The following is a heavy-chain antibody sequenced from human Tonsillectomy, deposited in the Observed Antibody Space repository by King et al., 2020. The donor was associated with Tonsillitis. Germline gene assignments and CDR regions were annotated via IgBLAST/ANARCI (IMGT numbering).Heavy chain of an antibody. J-gene: IGHJ3*01. CDR2: INPEETTT. D-gene: IGHD3-9*01. CDR3: AADFTGYYDA. CDR1: GLSSYW. V-gene: IGHV3-74*01. Sequence: VQLVESGGGLVQPGGSLRLSCAASGLSSYWVHWVRQAPGKGLVWVSRINPEETTTNYADSVKGRFTISRDNTENTVYLQMNSLRGEDTALYYCAADFTGYYDAWGQGTMVTVSS.